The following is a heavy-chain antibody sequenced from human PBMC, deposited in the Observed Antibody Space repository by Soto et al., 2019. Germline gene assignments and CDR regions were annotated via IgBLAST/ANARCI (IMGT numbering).Heavy chain of an antibody. CDR2: IYWDDDK. V-gene: IGHV2-5*02. J-gene: IGHJ4*02. D-gene: IGHD2-8*02. Sequence: AGPTLVNPTRPRTLTCTFCGVSLSTGGGGGGGVRQPPGKALEWLAFIYWDDDKRYNPSLKTRLTITKVTSKNLVVLIMTDMDPVDTATYFCAHSLPGSCTGWDTGIFDYWGQGTLVTVSS. CDR1: GVSLSTGGGG. CDR3: AHSLPGSCTGWDTGIFDY.